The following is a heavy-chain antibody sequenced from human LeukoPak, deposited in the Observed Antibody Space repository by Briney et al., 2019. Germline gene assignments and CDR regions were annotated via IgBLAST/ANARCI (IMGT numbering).Heavy chain of an antibody. J-gene: IGHJ4*02. CDR1: GYTFTSYY. Sequence: SVKVSCKASGYTFTSYYMHWVRQAPGQGLEWMGGIIPIFGTANYAQKFQGRVTITADESTSTAYMELSSLRSEDTAVYYCASTLRYDSSGYPFDYWGQGTLVTVSS. D-gene: IGHD3-22*01. CDR3: ASTLRYDSSGYPFDY. V-gene: IGHV1-69*13. CDR2: IIPIFGTA.